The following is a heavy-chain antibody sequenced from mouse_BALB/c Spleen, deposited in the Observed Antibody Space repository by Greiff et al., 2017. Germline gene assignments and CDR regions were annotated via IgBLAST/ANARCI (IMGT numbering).Heavy chain of an antibody. V-gene: IGHV1S41*01. J-gene: IGHJ2*01. CDR2: IAPGSGST. D-gene: IGHD2-14*01. Sequence: DLVKPGASVKLSCKASCYTFTSYWINWIKQRPGQGLEWIGRIAPGSGSTYYNEMFKGKATLTVDTSSSTAYIQLSSLSSEDSAVYFCARGDYRYPFDYWGQGTTLTVSS. CDR1: CYTFTSYW. CDR3: ARGDYRYPFDY.